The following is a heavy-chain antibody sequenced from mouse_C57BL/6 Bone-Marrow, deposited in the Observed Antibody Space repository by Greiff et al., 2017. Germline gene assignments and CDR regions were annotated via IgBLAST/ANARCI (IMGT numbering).Heavy chain of an antibody. Sequence: QVQLQQPGAELVRPGTSVKLSCKASGYTFTSYWMHWVKQRPGQGLEWIGEIDPSVSYTNYNQKFKGKATLTVDKSSSTAYMQLSSLTSEDSAVYYCARRPYYFDYWGQGTTLTVSS. CDR3: ARRPYYFDY. V-gene: IGHV1-59*01. J-gene: IGHJ2*01. CDR2: IDPSVSYT. CDR1: GYTFTSYW.